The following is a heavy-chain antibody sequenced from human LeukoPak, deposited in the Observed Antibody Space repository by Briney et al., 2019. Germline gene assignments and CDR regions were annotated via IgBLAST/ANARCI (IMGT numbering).Heavy chain of an antibody. CDR3: ARDRITMVRGVHYYYYYMDV. Sequence: SETLSLTCTVSGGSISSGSYYWSWIRQPAGKGLEWIGRIYTSGSTNYNPSLKSRVTISVDTSKNQFSLKLSSVTAADTAVYYCARDRITMVRGVHYYYYYMDVWGKGTTVAISS. D-gene: IGHD3-10*01. V-gene: IGHV4-61*02. CDR1: GGSISSGSYY. J-gene: IGHJ6*03. CDR2: IYTSGST.